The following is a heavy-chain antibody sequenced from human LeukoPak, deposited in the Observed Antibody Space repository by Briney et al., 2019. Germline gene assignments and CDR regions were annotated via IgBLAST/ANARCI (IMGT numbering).Heavy chain of an antibody. D-gene: IGHD3-9*01. V-gene: IGHV4-31*03. CDR3: ARADILTGYYDY. CDR1: GGSISSGGYY. Sequence: PSETLSLTCTVSGGSISSGGYYWSWIRQHPGTGLEWIGYIYYSGSTYYNPSLKSRVTISVDTSKNQFSLKLSSVTAADTAVYYCARADILTGYYDYWGLGTLVTVSS. CDR2: IYYSGST. J-gene: IGHJ4*02.